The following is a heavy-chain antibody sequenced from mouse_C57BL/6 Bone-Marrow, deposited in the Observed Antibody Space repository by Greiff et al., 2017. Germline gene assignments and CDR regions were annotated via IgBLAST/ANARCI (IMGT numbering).Heavy chain of an antibody. Sequence: QVQLQQSGAELVKPGASVKLSCKASGYTFTSYWMQWVKQRPGQGLEWIGEIDPSDSNTNYNQKFKGKATLTVDTSSSTAYMQLSSLTSEDSAVYYWARQESYWGQGTTLTVSS. CDR1: GYTFTSYW. V-gene: IGHV1-50*01. CDR3: ARQESY. J-gene: IGHJ2*01. CDR2: IDPSDSNT.